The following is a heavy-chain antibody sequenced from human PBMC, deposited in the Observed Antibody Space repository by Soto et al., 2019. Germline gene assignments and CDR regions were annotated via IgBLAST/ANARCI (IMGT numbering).Heavy chain of an antibody. Sequence: ETLSLTCAVYGGSFSGYYWSWIRQPPGRGLEWIGEINHSGTTNNNPSLKSRVTISVDTSKNQFSLKVSSVTAADTAVYYCARRTALGSETYYNSCFDPRCQGTFVTRS. V-gene: IGHV4-34*01. CDR2: INHSGTT. J-gene: IGHJ5*02. CDR3: ARRTALGSETYYNSCFDP. CDR1: GGSFSGYY. D-gene: IGHD3-10*01.